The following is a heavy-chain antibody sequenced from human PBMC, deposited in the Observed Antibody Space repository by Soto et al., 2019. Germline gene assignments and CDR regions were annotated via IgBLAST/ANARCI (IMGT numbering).Heavy chain of an antibody. CDR1: GFTFSSYA. Sequence: GGSLRLSCAASGFTFSSYAMSWVRQAPGKGLEWVSAISGSGGSTYYADSVKGRFTISRDNSKNTLYLQMNSLRAEDTAVYYCAKDIARGITMVRGVLWYYGIDVWAQGTTVTVSS. D-gene: IGHD3-10*01. J-gene: IGHJ6*02. CDR2: ISGSGGST. CDR3: AKDIARGITMVRGVLWYYGIDV. V-gene: IGHV3-23*01.